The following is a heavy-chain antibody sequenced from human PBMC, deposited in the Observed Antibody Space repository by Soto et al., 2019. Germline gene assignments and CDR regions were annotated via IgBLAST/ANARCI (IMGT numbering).Heavy chain of an antibody. CDR3: ARDRRRVTAMFLPVGMDV. J-gene: IGHJ6*02. Sequence: QVQLVESGGGVVQPGRSLRLSCAASGFTFSSYAMHWVRQAPGKGLEWVAVISYDGSNKYYADSVKGRFTISRDNSKNTLYLQMNSLRAEDTAVYYCARDRRRVTAMFLPVGMDVWGQGTTVTVSS. CDR2: ISYDGSNK. CDR1: GFTFSSYA. D-gene: IGHD5-18*01. V-gene: IGHV3-30-3*01.